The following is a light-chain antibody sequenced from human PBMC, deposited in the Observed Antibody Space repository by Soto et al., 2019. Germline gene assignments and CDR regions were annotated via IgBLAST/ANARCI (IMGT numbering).Light chain of an antibody. Sequence: QSVLTQPPSVSAAPGQRVTISCSGSSSNIGSNSVSWYQQLPGTAPQLLIYDNAKRPSGIPDRFSGSKSDTSATLAISGLQTGDEADYYCGTWDSSLSAYVFGTGTKVTVL. CDR2: DNA. J-gene: IGLJ1*01. CDR3: GTWDSSLSAYV. V-gene: IGLV1-51*01. CDR1: SSNIGSNS.